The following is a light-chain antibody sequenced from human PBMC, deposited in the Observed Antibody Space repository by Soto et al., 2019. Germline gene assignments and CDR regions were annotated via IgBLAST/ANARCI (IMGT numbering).Light chain of an antibody. Sequence: DIQMTQSPSTLSASVGDRVTITCRASQSISISLAWYQQKPGKAPKLLIDDASSLESGVPSRFSGSGSGTEFTLTIRCLQPYDFATYYWQQYNSYSWTFGQGTKVEIK. CDR1: QSISIS. J-gene: IGKJ1*01. CDR2: DAS. CDR3: QQYNSYSWT. V-gene: IGKV1-5*01.